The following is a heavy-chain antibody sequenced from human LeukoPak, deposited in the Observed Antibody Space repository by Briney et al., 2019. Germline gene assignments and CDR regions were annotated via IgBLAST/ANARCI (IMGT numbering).Heavy chain of an antibody. CDR3: ARDLGHYSDSSVYYHNWFDL. Sequence: SETLSLTCAVSGYSISSGYYWGWIRQPPGKGLEWIGSIYHSGSTYYNPSLKSRVTISVDTSKNQFSLKLSSVTAADTAVYYCARDLGHYSDSSVYYHNWFDLWGQGTLVTVSS. J-gene: IGHJ5*02. CDR2: IYHSGST. CDR1: GYSISSGYY. D-gene: IGHD3-22*01. V-gene: IGHV4-38-2*02.